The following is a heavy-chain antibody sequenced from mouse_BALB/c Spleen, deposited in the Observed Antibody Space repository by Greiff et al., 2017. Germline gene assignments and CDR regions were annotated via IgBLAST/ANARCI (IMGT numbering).Heavy chain of an antibody. CDR1: GYTFTSYT. V-gene: IGHV1-4*01. D-gene: IGHD1-1*01. J-gene: IGHJ3*01. Sequence: QVQLKESGAELARPGASVKMSCKASGYTFTSYTMHWVKQRPGQGLEWIGYINPSSGYTNYNQKFKDKATLTADKSSSTAYMQLSSLTSEDSAVYYCARNYYGSSSVAYWGQGTLVTVSA. CDR2: INPSSGYT. CDR3: ARNYYGSSSVAY.